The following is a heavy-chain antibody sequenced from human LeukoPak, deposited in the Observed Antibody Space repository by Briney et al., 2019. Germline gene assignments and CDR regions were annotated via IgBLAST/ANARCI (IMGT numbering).Heavy chain of an antibody. CDR2: IYTTGST. V-gene: IGHV4-61*09. CDR1: DGSIISGSYY. CDR3: ARGAYFYGSGINWFDP. Sequence: PLEPMSLPYTVSDGSIISGSYYWIWNQQPAGKGLEWIGHIYTTGSTNYNPSLKSRVTISLDTSKNQFSLKLSSVTAADTAVYYCARGAYFYGSGINWFDPWGQGTLITVSS. J-gene: IGHJ5*02. D-gene: IGHD3-10*01.